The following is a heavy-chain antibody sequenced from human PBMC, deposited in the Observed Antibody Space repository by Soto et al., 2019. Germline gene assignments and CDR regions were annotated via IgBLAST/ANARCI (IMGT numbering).Heavy chain of an antibody. D-gene: IGHD6-19*01. CDR3: AREKWVAKDLYGLDV. CDR2: IESSGHT. J-gene: IGHJ6*02. Sequence: SETLSLPCLVSGDSINSFSDYWAWIRQPPGKGPEWIASIESSGHTFYNPSLKGRVFISLDTSKNEFSLKVNSVTAADTAVYFCAREKWVAKDLYGLDVRGQGPTVT. V-gene: IGHV4-39*02. CDR1: GDSINSFSDY.